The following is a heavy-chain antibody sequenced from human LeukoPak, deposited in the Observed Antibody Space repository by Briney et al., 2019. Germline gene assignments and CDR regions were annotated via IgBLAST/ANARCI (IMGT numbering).Heavy chain of an antibody. J-gene: IGHJ3*02. CDR2: IYYSGST. CDR1: GGPISSYY. D-gene: IGHD1-1*01. V-gene: IGHV4-59*08. CDR3: ASTGTGGGGAFDI. Sequence: PSETLSLPCTVSGGPISSYYWSWIPQPPGKGLEWIGYIYYSGSTNYNPSLKSRVTISVDTSKNQFSLKLSSVTAADTAVYYCASTGTGGGGAFDIWGQGTMVTVSS.